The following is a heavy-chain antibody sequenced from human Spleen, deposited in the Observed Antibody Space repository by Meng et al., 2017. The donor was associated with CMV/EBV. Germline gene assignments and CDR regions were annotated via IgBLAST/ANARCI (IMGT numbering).Heavy chain of an antibody. Sequence: SRGSLTSGGYYWTWVRQYPGKGLEWIGYIYFRVTTYYHPSLKGRIPISVGTSKNQFSLNLSSVPAADTAVYYCARARGQDGTGFFDYWGQGTVVTVSS. J-gene: IGHJ4*02. CDR3: ARARGQDGTGFFDY. CDR2: IYFRVTT. V-gene: IGHV4-31*02. D-gene: IGHD2-8*02. CDR1: RGSLTSGGYY.